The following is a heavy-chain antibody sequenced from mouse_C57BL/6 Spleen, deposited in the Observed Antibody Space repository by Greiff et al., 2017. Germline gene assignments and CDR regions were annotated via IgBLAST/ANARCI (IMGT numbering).Heavy chain of an antibody. CDR2: ISSGGSYT. V-gene: IGHV5-6*02. CDR1: GFTFSSYG. J-gene: IGHJ2*01. CDR3: ARRCNNYYFAY. Sequence: DVMLVESGGDLVKPGGYLKLTCAASGFTFSSYGMSWVRQTPDKRLEWVATISSGGSYTSYPSSVKPPFTISRDNAKNTLYLQMSSLKSDDTAMYYCARRCNNYYFAYWGQGTTLTVSS. D-gene: IGHD1-3*01.